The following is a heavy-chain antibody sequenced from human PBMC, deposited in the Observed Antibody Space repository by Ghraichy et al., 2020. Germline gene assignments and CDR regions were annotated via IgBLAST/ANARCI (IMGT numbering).Heavy chain of an antibody. CDR3: ARAPTLTNWFDP. Sequence: GGSLRLSCAASKLTFSNYAMSWVRQAPGKGLEWVSTISRSGGSTPYADSVKGRFTISRDNSKNTLYLQVNSLRAEDTALYYCARAPTLTNWFDPWGQGTLVTVSS. CDR2: ISRSGGST. J-gene: IGHJ5*02. CDR1: KLTFSNYA. V-gene: IGHV3-23*01.